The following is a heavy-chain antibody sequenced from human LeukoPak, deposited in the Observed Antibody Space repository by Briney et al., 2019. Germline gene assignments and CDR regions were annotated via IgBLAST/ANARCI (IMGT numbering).Heavy chain of an antibody. D-gene: IGHD1-26*01. CDR2: IIPIFGTA. Sequence: ASVKVSCKASGGTFSSYAISWVRQAPGQGLEWMGGIIPIFGTANYAQKFQGRVTITADKSTSTAYMELSSLRSEDTAVYYCARVSGSYDDDAFDIWGQGTMVTVSS. CDR1: GGTFSSYA. CDR3: ARVSGSYDDDAFDI. J-gene: IGHJ3*02. V-gene: IGHV1-69*06.